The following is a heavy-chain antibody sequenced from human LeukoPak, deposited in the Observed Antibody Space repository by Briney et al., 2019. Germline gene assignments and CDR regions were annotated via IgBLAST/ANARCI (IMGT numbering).Heavy chain of an antibody. CDR1: GGSISSYS. Sequence: PSETLSLTCTVSGGSISSYSWSWIRQPAVKGLEWIGRMYTSGSTKYNPSLKSRVTMSVDTSKNQFSLKLSSVTAADTAVYYCASGPQVVPAVSNWFGPWGQGTLVTVSS. D-gene: IGHD2-2*01. CDR3: ASGPQVVPAVSNWFGP. V-gene: IGHV4-4*07. J-gene: IGHJ5*02. CDR2: MYTSGST.